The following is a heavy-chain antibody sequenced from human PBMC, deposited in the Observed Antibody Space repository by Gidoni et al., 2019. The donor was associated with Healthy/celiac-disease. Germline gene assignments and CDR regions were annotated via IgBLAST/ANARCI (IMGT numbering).Heavy chain of an antibody. D-gene: IGHD2-2*01. CDR1: GFTFSSYA. V-gene: IGHV3-23*01. CDR2: ISGSGGST. Sequence: EVQLLESGGGLVQPGGSLRLSCAASGFTFSSYAMSWVRQGPGKGLEWVSAISGSGGSTYYADSVKGRFTISRDNSKNTLYLQMNSLRAEDTAVYYCAKSGYCSSTSCYVDAFDIWGQGTMVTVSS. J-gene: IGHJ3*02. CDR3: AKSGYCSSTSCYVDAFDI.